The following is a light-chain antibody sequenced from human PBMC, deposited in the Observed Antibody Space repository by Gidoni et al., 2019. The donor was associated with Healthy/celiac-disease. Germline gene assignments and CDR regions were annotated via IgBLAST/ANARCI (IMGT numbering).Light chain of an antibody. J-gene: IGKJ4*01. Sequence: DIQMTQSPSSMSASVGDRVTITCRASQSISSYLTWYQQKPGNAPKLLIYAASSLQSGVPSRFSGSGSGTDFTLTISSLQPEDFATYYCQQSYTSSTFXGXTKVEIK. CDR3: QQSYTSST. V-gene: IGKV1-39*01. CDR1: QSISSY. CDR2: AAS.